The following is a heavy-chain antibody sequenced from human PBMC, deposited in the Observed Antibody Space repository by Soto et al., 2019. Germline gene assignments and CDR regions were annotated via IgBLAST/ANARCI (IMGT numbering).Heavy chain of an antibody. CDR2: INHSGST. J-gene: IGHJ4*02. CDR1: GGSFSGYY. CDR3: ARDHSSSYGY. D-gene: IGHD6-13*01. Sequence: QVQLQQWGAGLLKPSETLSLTCAVYGGSFSGYYWSWIRQPPGKGLEWIGEINHSGSTNYNPSLNSRVTISVDTSKNQFSLQLSSVTAADTAVYYCARDHSSSYGYWGQGTLVTVSS. V-gene: IGHV4-34*01.